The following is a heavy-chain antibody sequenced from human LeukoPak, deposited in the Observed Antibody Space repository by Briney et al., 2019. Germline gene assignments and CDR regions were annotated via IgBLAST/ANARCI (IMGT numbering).Heavy chain of an antibody. V-gene: IGHV3-30*18. Sequence: GGSLRLSCAASGFTFSSYGMHWVRQAPGKGLDWVAVISYDGSNEYYADSVKGRFTISRDNSKNTLFLQMNSLRAEDTAVYYCAKGSNRGVATIDYWGQGTLVTVSS. CDR1: GFTFSSYG. CDR3: AKGSNRGVATIDY. CDR2: ISYDGSNE. D-gene: IGHD5-12*01. J-gene: IGHJ4*02.